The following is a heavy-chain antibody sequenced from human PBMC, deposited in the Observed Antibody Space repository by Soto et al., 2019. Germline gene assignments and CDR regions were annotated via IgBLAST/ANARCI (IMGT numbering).Heavy chain of an antibody. V-gene: IGHV3-72*01. CDR1: GFTFSDHY. J-gene: IGHJ4*02. CDR3: AREETYYYDSSGYYDY. D-gene: IGHD3-22*01. Sequence: PGGSLRLSCAASGFTFSDHYMDWVRQAPGKGLEWVGRTRNKANSYTTEYAASVKGRFTISRDDSKNSLYLQMNSLKTEDTAVYYCAREETYYYDSSGYYDYWGQGTLVTVSS. CDR2: TRNKANSYTT.